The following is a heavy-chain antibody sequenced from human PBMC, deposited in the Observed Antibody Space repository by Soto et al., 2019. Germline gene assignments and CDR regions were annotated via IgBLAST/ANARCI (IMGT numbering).Heavy chain of an antibody. V-gene: IGHV4-39*01. CDR1: GGSISSSNYY. CDR2: IYYSGST. D-gene: IGHD3-16*01. J-gene: IGHJ3*02. Sequence: HLQLQESGPGLVKPSETLSLTCTVSGGSISSSNYYWGWIRQPPGKGLEWIGNIYYSGSTYYNPSLKSRVTISVDTSNDQFSMKLRFVTAADTAVYYCARYHGYAGVGARTDDAFDIWGQGTMVTVSS. CDR3: ARYHGYAGVGARTDDAFDI.